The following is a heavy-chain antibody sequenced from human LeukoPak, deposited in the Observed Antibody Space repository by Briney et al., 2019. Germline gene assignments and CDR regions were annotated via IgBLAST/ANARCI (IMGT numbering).Heavy chain of an antibody. D-gene: IGHD1-26*01. CDR3: ARHSRFSGSYYFDY. CDR1: GFSFSSYW. V-gene: IGHV3-7*01. Sequence: SGGSLRLSCAASGFSFSSYWMSWGRQAPGKGLEWVANIKQDGSVKNYVGSVKGRFTISRDNAKNSLYLQMNSLRAEDTAVYYCARHSRFSGSYYFDYWGQGTLVTVSS. CDR2: IKQDGSVK. J-gene: IGHJ4*02.